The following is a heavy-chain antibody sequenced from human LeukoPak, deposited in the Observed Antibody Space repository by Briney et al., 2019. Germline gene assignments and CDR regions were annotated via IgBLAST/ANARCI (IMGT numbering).Heavy chain of an antibody. Sequence: PGGSLRLSCAASGFTFSSYGMHWVRQAPGKGLEWVAVISYDGSNKYYADSVKGRFTISRDNSKNTLYLQMNSLRAEDTAVYYCAKDLSSGSEYGMDVWGQGTTVTVSS. J-gene: IGHJ6*02. V-gene: IGHV3-30*18. CDR1: GFTFSSYG. CDR2: ISYDGSNK. D-gene: IGHD6-19*01. CDR3: AKDLSSGSEYGMDV.